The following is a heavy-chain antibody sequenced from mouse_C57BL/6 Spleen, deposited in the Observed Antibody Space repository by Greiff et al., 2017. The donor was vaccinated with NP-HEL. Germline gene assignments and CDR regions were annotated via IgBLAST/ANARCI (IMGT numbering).Heavy chain of an antibody. CDR3: ARSDSSGFAY. Sequence: VQLQQSGAELVRPGASVKLSCKASGYTFTDYYINWVKQRPGQGLEWIARIYPGSGNTYYNEKFKGKATLTAEKSSSTAYMQLSSLTSEDSAVYFCARSDSSGFAYWGQGTLVTVSA. D-gene: IGHD3-2*02. CDR1: GYTFTDYY. CDR2: IYPGSGNT. J-gene: IGHJ3*01. V-gene: IGHV1-76*01.